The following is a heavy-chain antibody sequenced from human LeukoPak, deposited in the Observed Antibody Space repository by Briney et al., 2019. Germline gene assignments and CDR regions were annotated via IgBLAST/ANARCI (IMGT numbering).Heavy chain of an antibody. CDR3: ARDRGDSTGYYRPDY. Sequence: GASVKVSCKASGYTFTGYYMHWVRQAPGQGLEWMGWINPNSGGTNYAQKFQGRVTMTRDTSISTAYMELSRLRSDDTAVYYCARDRGDSTGYYRPDYWGQGTLVTVSS. CDR2: INPNSGGT. CDR1: GYTFTGYY. V-gene: IGHV1-2*02. J-gene: IGHJ4*02. D-gene: IGHD3-22*01.